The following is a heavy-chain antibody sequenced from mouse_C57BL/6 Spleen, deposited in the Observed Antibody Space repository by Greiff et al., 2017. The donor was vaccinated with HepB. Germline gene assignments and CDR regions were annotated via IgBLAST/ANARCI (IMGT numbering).Heavy chain of an antibody. D-gene: IGHD1-1*01. V-gene: IGHV1-82*01. CDR2: IYPGDGDT. Sequence: QVQLKESGPELVKPGASVKISCKASGYAFSSSWMNWVKQRPGKGLEWIGRIYPGDGDTNYNGKFKGKATLTADKSSSTAYMQLSSLTSEDSAVYFCASYDGSSYGFAYWGQGTLVTVSA. CDR3: ASYDGSSYGFAY. CDR1: GYAFSSSW. J-gene: IGHJ3*01.